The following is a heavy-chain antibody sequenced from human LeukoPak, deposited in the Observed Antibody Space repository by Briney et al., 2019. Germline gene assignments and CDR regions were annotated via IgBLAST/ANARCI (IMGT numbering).Heavy chain of an antibody. D-gene: IGHD3-3*01. V-gene: IGHV3-7*01. Sequence: PGGSLRLSCAASGFIFSSYWMSWVRQAPGKGLEWVANIKQDGSEKYYVDSVKGRFTISRDNAKNSLYLQMNSLRAEDTAVYYCARDSLGAFDYWGQGTLVTVSS. CDR3: ARDSLGAFDY. CDR2: IKQDGSEK. J-gene: IGHJ4*02. CDR1: GFIFSSYW.